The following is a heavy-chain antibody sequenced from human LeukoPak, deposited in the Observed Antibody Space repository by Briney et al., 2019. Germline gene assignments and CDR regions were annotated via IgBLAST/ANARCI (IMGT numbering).Heavy chain of an antibody. CDR3: ARDIGYYDSSGYPNFDY. J-gene: IGHJ4*02. Sequence: ASVKVSCKASGYTLTSYYMHWVRQAPGQGLEWMGIINPSGGSTSYAQKFQGRVTMTRDTSTSTVYMELSSLRSEDTAVYYCARDIGYYDSSGYPNFDYWGQGTLVTVSS. V-gene: IGHV1-46*01. D-gene: IGHD3-22*01. CDR2: INPSGGST. CDR1: GYTLTSYY.